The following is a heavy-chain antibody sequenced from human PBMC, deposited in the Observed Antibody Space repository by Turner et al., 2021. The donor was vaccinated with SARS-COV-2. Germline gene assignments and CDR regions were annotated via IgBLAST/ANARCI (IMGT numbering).Heavy chain of an antibody. V-gene: IGHV4-39*01. D-gene: IGHD3-10*01. Sequence: QLQLQESGPGLVKPSDTLSLTCPVSGCSISSSSHYWGWIRQPPGRGLEWIGHIYDSGRNYYNPSLKSRVTISVDTSKNQFSLKLSSVTAADTAVYYCARLVRRAEYYFDYWGQGTLVTVSS. CDR2: IYDSGRN. CDR1: GCSISSSSHY. CDR3: ARLVRRAEYYFDY. J-gene: IGHJ4*02.